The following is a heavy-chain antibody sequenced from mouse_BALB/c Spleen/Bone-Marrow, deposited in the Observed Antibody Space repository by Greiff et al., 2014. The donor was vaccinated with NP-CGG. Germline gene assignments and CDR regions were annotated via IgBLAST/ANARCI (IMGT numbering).Heavy chain of an antibody. CDR3: ARDWDPFAY. CDR1: GYTFSSYW. CDR2: ILPGSGST. J-gene: IGHJ3*01. Sequence: QVQLQQSGAELMKPGASVKISCKATGYTFSSYWIEWVKQRPGHGLEWIGEILPGSGSTDYNEKFKGKAIFTADTSSNTAYMQLSSLTSEDSAVYYCARDWDPFAYWGQGTLVTVSA. V-gene: IGHV1-9*01. D-gene: IGHD4-1*01.